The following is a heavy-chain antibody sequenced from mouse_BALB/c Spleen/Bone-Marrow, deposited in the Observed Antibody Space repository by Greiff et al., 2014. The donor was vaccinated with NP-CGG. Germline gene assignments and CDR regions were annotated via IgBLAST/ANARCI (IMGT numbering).Heavy chain of an antibody. D-gene: IGHD3-3*01. Sequence: VQLQQPGPELVRPGASVKVSCKASGYAFASYNMFWVKQSHGRSLEWIGYIDPYNGGTSYNQKFKGKATLTVDKSSSTAYMHLNSLTSEDSAVYYCARSRDVGYFDYWGQGTTLTVSS. J-gene: IGHJ2*01. CDR1: GYAFASYN. V-gene: IGHV1S135*01. CDR3: ARSRDVGYFDY. CDR2: IDPYNGGT.